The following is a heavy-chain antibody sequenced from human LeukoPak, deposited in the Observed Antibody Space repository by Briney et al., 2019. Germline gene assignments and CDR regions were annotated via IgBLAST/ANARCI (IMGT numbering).Heavy chain of an antibody. V-gene: IGHV4-39*01. Sequence: PSETLSLTCTVSGGSISSSSYYWGWIRQPPGKGLEWIGSIYYSGSTYYNPSLKSRVTISVDTSKNQFSLKLSSVTAADTAVYYCARRAGYSYDYEYWGQGTLVTVSS. J-gene: IGHJ4*02. D-gene: IGHD5-18*01. CDR1: GGSISSSSYY. CDR3: ARRAGYSYDYEY. CDR2: IYYSGST.